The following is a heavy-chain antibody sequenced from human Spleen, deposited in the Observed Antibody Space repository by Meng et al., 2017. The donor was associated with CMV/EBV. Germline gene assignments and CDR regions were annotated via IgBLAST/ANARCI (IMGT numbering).Heavy chain of an antibody. CDR1: GFKFNNYV. CDR3: AKDGGYNGWGFDY. Sequence: AASGFKFNNYVMSWVRQAPGKGLEWVSLIYSNGRSKSYAESVKGRFTISRDNSKNTMDLQMNSLRAEDTAVYYCAKDGGYNGWGFDYWGQGTLVTVSS. D-gene: IGHD5-12*01. CDR2: IYSNGRSK. V-gene: IGHV3-23*03. J-gene: IGHJ4*02.